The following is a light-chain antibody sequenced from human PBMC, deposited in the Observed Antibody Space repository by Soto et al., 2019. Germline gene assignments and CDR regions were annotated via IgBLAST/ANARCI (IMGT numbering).Light chain of an antibody. J-gene: IGKJ2*01. V-gene: IGKV4-1*01. CDR1: QSVLDSSNNKNY. Sequence: DIVMTQSPDSLAVSLGERATINCKSSQSVLDSSNNKNYLSWYQQKPGQPPKLLIYWASTRVSGVPDRFSGRGSGTDFTLTISSLQAEDVAVYYCQQYYSSPPMYPFGQGTKLEIK. CDR2: WAS. CDR3: QQYYSSPPMYP.